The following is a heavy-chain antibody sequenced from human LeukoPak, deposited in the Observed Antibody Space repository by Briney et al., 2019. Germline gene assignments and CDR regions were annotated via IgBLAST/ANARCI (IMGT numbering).Heavy chain of an antibody. CDR3: ARGSGSYSPTYYSDY. D-gene: IGHD1-26*01. J-gene: IGHJ4*02. Sequence: SVKVSCKASGGTFSSYAISWVRQAPGQGLERMGGIIPIFGTANYAQKFQGGVTITTDESTSTAYMELSSLRSEDTAVYYCARGSGSYSPTYYSDYWGQGTLVTVSS. V-gene: IGHV1-69*05. CDR2: IIPIFGTA. CDR1: GGTFSSYA.